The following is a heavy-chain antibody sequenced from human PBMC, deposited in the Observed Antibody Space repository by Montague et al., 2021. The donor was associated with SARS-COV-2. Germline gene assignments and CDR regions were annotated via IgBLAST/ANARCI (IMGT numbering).Heavy chain of an antibody. J-gene: IGHJ3*02. CDR1: GASVRSGNSY. V-gene: IGHV4-61*01. CDR2: ISYSGNT. D-gene: IGHD4-23*01. Sequence: SETLSLTCTVSGASVRSGNSYWNWIPQPPGKGLEWIGYISYSGNTNYSLSLKSRVTISVDTSKNPLSFRVNSVTAAATAVYYCVRDHAYVGPRGAYEIWGQGTVVTFSS. CDR3: VRDHAYVGPRGAYEI.